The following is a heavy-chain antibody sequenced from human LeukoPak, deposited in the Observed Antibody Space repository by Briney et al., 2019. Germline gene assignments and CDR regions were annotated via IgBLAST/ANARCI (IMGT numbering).Heavy chain of an antibody. J-gene: IGHJ3*02. V-gene: IGHV1-18*01. D-gene: IGHD1-26*01. Sequence: GASVKVSCKASGYTFTSYGISWVRQAPGQGLEWMGWISAYNGNTNYAQKLQGRVTMTTDTSTSTAYMELRSLRSDDTAVYYCARDLVGATQRTWRAFDIWGQGTMVTVSS. CDR2: ISAYNGNT. CDR1: GYTFTSYG. CDR3: ARDLVGATQRTWRAFDI.